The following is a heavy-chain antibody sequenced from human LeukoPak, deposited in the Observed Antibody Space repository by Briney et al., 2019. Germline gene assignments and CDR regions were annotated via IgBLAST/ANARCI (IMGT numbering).Heavy chain of an antibody. J-gene: IGHJ3*02. D-gene: IGHD1/OR15-1a*01. CDR1: DDSIRIYY. V-gene: IGHV4-59*01. CDR3: ARWNNDLRGFDM. Sequence: PETLSLTCSVSDDSIRIYYWNWIRQPPGEGLEWIGYSHHSGSTNYNPSLKSRVTLSVVKSKNWLSLRLTSVTAADTAVYYCARWNNDLRGFDMWGQGTMVTVSS. CDR2: SHHSGST.